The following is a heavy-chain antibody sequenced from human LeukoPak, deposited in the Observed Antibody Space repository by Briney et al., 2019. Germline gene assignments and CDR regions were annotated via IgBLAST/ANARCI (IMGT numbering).Heavy chain of an antibody. CDR1: GFTSSNYW. CDR3: VRDGGVSGYDLLDY. J-gene: IGHJ4*02. Sequence: HPGGSLRLSCAASGFTSSNYWMTWVRQAPGKGLEWVAHINQDGSEEHYMDSVKARFTTSRDNAKNSLSLQMNSLRAEDTAVYYCVRDGGVSGYDLLDYWGRGTLVTVSS. CDR2: INQDGSEE. D-gene: IGHD5-12*01. V-gene: IGHV3-7*01.